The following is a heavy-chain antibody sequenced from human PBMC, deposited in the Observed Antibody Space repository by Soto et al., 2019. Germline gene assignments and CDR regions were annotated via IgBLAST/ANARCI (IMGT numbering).Heavy chain of an antibody. J-gene: IGHJ4*02. D-gene: IGHD6-13*01. V-gene: IGHV1-3*01. CDR3: ARDLGSSSWPVTY. CDR2: INAGNGNT. CDR1: GYTFATYA. Sequence: ASVKVSCKASGYTFATYAMHWVRQAPGQRLEWMGWINAGNGNTKYSQKFQGRVTITRDTSASTAYMELSSLRSEDTAVYYCARDLGSSSWPVTYWRQGTLVTVSS.